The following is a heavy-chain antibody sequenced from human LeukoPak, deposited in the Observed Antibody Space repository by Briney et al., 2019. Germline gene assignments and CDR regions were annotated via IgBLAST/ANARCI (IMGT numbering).Heavy chain of an antibody. V-gene: IGHV3-23*01. CDR1: GFTFSSYA. D-gene: IGHD6-13*01. CDR2: ISGSGGST. Sequence: AGGSLRLSCAASGFTFSSYAMSWVRQAPGKGLKWVSPISGSGGSTYYADSVKGRFTISRDNSKNTLYLQMNSLRAEDTAVYYCAKVKTAAGHYYYYYMDVWGKGTTVTVSS. J-gene: IGHJ6*03. CDR3: AKVKTAAGHYYYYYMDV.